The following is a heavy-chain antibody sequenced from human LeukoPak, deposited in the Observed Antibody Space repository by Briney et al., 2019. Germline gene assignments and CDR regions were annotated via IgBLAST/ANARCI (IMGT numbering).Heavy chain of an antibody. CDR3: AREHSSSGWGYFDY. J-gene: IGHJ4*02. Sequence: GGSLRLSCAASGFTFSDYYMTWIRQAPGKGLEWVSYTSSSSSYTNYADSVKGRFTVSRDDAKNSLYLQMNSLRVEDTAVYYCAREHSSSGWGYFDYWGQGALVTVSS. D-gene: IGHD6-25*01. CDR2: TSSSSSYT. V-gene: IGHV3-11*06. CDR1: GFTFSDYY.